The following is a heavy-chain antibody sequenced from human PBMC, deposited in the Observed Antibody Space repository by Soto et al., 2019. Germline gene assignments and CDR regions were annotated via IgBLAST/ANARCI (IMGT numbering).Heavy chain of an antibody. D-gene: IGHD3-10*01. CDR1: GGTFSSYA. CDR3: ATTPSNRGYYYYGMDV. J-gene: IGHJ6*02. CDR2: IIPIFGTA. V-gene: IGHV1-69*13. Sequence: GASVKVSCKASGGTFSSYAISWVRQAPGQGLEWMGGIIPIFGTANYAQKFQGRVTITADESTSTAYMELSSLRSEDTAVYYCATTPSNRGYYYYGMDVWGQGTTVTVSS.